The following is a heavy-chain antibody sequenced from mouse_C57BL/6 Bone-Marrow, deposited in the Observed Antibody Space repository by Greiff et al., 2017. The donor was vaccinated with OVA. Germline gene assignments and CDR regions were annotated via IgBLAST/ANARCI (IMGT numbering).Heavy chain of an antibody. V-gene: IGHV1-18*01. CDR2: INPNNGGT. J-gene: IGHJ3*01. CDR3: ARFYYGSSGAWFAY. CDR1: GYTFTDYN. Sequence: EVQLVESGPELVKPGASVKIPCKASGYTFTDYNMDWVKQSHGKSLEWIGDINPNNGGTIYNQKFKGKATLTVDKSSSTAYMELRSLTSEDTAVYYCARFYYGSSGAWFAYWGQGTLVTVSA. D-gene: IGHD1-1*01.